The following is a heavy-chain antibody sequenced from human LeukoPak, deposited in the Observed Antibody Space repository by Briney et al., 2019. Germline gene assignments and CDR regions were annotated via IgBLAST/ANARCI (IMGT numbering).Heavy chain of an antibody. CDR3: ARQLTGEYYYGMDV. D-gene: IGHD7-27*01. Sequence: SQTLSLTCAISLESVASNTAAWNGITQSPSRGLEWLGRTYSRSKRYIDYPVSAKSRVTLNPDTSQNQFSLQLNSVTPEDTAVYYCARQLTGEYYYGMDVWGQGTTVTVSS. CDR2: TYSRSKRYI. J-gene: IGHJ6*02. CDR1: LESVASNTAA. V-gene: IGHV6-1*01.